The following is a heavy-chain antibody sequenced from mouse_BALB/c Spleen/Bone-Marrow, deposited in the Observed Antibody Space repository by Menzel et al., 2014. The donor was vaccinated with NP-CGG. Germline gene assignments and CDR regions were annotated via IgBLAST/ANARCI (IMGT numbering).Heavy chain of an antibody. Sequence: DVKLVASGGGLVQPGGSLRLSCATSGFTFIDYYMSWVRQPPGKALEWLGFIRPKANDYTPEYGVSVKVRFTISRDKSQSILYLQMNSLRAEDSATYYCARDINYGYYWYCDVWGAGTTVTVSS. CDR3: ARDINYGYYWYCDV. D-gene: IGHD2-14*01. J-gene: IGHJ1*01. CDR1: GFTFIDYY. V-gene: IGHV7-3*02. CDR2: IRPKANDYTP.